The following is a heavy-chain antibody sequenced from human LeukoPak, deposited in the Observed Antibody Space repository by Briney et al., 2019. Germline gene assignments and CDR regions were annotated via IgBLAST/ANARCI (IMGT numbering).Heavy chain of an antibody. CDR2: INHSGST. J-gene: IGHJ5*02. V-gene: IGHV4-34*01. CDR1: GGSFSGYY. CDR3: ASSTIFGVVANWFDP. Sequence: SETLSLTCAVYGGSFSGYYWSWIRQPPGKGLEWIGEINHSGSTNYNPSLKSRVTISVDMSKNQFSLKLTSVTAADTAVYYCASSTIFGVVANWFDPWGQGMLVTVSS. D-gene: IGHD3-3*01.